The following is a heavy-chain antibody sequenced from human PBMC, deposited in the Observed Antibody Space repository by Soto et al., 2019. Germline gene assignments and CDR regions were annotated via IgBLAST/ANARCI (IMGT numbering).Heavy chain of an antibody. CDR2: INAGNGNT. D-gene: IGHD2-21*02. J-gene: IGHJ5*02. V-gene: IGHV1-3*01. Sequence: QVQLVQSGAEVKKPGASVKVSCKASGYTFTSYAMHWVRQAPGQRLEWMGWINAGNGNTKYSQKFQGRVTITRDTSASTAYMELSSLRSEDTAVYYWARLGGVTATWGWFDPWGQGTLVTVSS. CDR3: ARLGGVTATWGWFDP. CDR1: GYTFTSYA.